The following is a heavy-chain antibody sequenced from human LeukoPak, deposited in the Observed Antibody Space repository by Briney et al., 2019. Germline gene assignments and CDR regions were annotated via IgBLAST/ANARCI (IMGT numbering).Heavy chain of an antibody. CDR1: GFTFSSYA. V-gene: IGHV3-30*04. CDR3: AKWTDGSRLAYYFDY. Sequence: GGSLRLSCAASGFTFSSYAMHWVRQAPGKGLEWVAVISYDGSNKYYADSVKGRFTISRDNSKNTLYLQMNSLRAEDTAVYYCAKWTDGSRLAYYFDYWGQGTLVTVSS. J-gene: IGHJ4*02. D-gene: IGHD3-10*01. CDR2: ISYDGSNK.